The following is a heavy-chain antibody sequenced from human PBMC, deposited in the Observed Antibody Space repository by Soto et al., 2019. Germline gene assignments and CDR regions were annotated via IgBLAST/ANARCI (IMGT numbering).Heavy chain of an antibody. CDR2: IYYSGST. J-gene: IGHJ4*02. D-gene: IGHD2-15*01. Sequence: SETLCLTCTVSGGSISSYYWSWIRQPPGKGLEWIGCIYYSGSTNYNPSLKSRVTISVDTSKNQFSLKLNSVTAADTAVYYCARSGGSLDFWGQGTLVTVSS. CDR3: ARSGGSLDF. CDR1: GGSISSYY. V-gene: IGHV4-59*01.